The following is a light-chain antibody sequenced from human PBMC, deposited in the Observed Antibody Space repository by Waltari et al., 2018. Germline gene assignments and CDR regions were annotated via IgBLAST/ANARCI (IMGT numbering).Light chain of an antibody. CDR3: TSYTTSTTVL. V-gene: IGLV2-14*01. J-gene: IGLJ3*02. CDR2: EVS. CDR1: SSDISGYDF. Sequence: QSALTQPASVSGSPGQSITLSCTGTSSDISGYDFVSWYQHSPGMAPKLIIYEVSNRPSGVSGRFSGSKSGTTASLTISGLQPEDEADYYCTSYTTSTTVLFGGGTKVTVL.